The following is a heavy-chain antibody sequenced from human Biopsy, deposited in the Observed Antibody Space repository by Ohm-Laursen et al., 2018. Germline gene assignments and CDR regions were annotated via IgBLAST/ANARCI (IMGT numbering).Heavy chain of an antibody. D-gene: IGHD1-1*01. J-gene: IGHJ4*02. CDR3: AADINVWNVNY. CDR1: GYTLTELS. Sequence: GASVKVSCKVSGYTLTELSMHWVRQAPGKGLEWMGGFAPENGKTVYAQNFQARVSMTEDTSTDTAYMELRSLRSEDTAVYYCAADINVWNVNYWGLGTQVTVSS. V-gene: IGHV1-24*01. CDR2: FAPENGKT.